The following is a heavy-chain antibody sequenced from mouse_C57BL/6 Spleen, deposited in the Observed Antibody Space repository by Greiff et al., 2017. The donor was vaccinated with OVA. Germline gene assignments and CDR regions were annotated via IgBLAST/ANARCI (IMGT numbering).Heavy chain of an antibody. CDR3: ATITTVVADV. J-gene: IGHJ1*03. V-gene: IGHV1-69*01. Sequence: QVQLKQPGAELVMPGASVKLSCKASGYTFTSYWMHWVKQRPGQGLEWIGEIDPSDSYTNYNQKFKGKSTLTVDKSSSTAYMQLSSLTSEDSAVYYCATITTVVADVWGTGTTVTVSS. CDR2: IDPSDSYT. D-gene: IGHD1-1*01. CDR1: GYTFTSYW.